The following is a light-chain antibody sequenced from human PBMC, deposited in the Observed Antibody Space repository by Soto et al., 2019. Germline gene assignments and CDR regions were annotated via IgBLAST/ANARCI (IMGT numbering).Light chain of an antibody. Sequence: DIQMTQSPSSLSASVGDRVTITCRASQSISSYVNWYQQKPGKAPKLLIYAASSLQSGGPSRLSGSGSGTDFTLTISSLQPEDFATYSCQQSYSTSITFGQGTRLEIK. CDR3: QQSYSTSIT. CDR1: QSISSY. V-gene: IGKV1-39*01. J-gene: IGKJ5*01. CDR2: AAS.